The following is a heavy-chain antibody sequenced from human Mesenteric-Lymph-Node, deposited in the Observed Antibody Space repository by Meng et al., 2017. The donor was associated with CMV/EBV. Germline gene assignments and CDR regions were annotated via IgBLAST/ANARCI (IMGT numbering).Heavy chain of an antibody. Sequence: GGSLRLSCAASAFSFRSYGMHWVRQAPGKGLEWVAFIHYAGSNKYYADSVKGRFTISRDNFKNTLYLQMNSLRAEDTAVYYCAKGGYSSSWYVDYWGQGTLVTVSS. V-gene: IGHV3-30*02. CDR2: IHYAGSNK. D-gene: IGHD6-13*01. CDR1: AFSFRSYG. J-gene: IGHJ4*02. CDR3: AKGGYSSSWYVDY.